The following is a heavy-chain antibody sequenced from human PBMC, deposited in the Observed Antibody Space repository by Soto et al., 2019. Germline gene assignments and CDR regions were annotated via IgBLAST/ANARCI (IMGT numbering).Heavy chain of an antibody. V-gene: IGHV1-46*03. Sequence: ASVKVSCKASGYTFTSYYMHWVRQAPGQGLEWMGIINPSGGSTSYAQKFQGRVTMTRDTSTSTVYMELSSLRSEDTAVYYCARGEEDCSGGSCSFDYWGQGTLVTVSS. J-gene: IGHJ4*02. CDR1: GYTFTSYY. CDR3: ARGEEDCSGGSCSFDY. CDR2: INPSGGST. D-gene: IGHD2-15*01.